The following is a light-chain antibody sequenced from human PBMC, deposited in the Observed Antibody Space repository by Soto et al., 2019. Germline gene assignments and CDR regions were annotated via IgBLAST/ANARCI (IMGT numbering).Light chain of an antibody. CDR1: QGIGNW. J-gene: IGKJ4*01. Sequence: MTQSPSSLSASIGDRVTITCRASQGIGNWLAWYQQKPGQAPSLLIFGASTRATGIPVRFSGSGSGTEFTLTISSLQSEDFAVYYCQQYKTWPTLTFGGGTKVEI. V-gene: IGKV3-15*01. CDR2: GAS. CDR3: QQYKTWPTLT.